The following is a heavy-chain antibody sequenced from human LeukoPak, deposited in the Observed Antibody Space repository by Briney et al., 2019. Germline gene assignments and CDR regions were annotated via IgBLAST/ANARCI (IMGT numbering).Heavy chain of an antibody. CDR1: GGTFISYA. V-gene: IGHV1-69*01. J-gene: IGHJ5*02. Sequence: SVKVSCKASGGTFISYAISWVRQAPGQGLEWMGGIIPIFGTANYAQKFQGRVTITADESTSTAYMELSSLRSEDTAVYYCANTYYYDSSGYYSRSDWFDPWGQGTLVTVSS. D-gene: IGHD3-22*01. CDR3: ANTYYYDSSGYYSRSDWFDP. CDR2: IIPIFGTA.